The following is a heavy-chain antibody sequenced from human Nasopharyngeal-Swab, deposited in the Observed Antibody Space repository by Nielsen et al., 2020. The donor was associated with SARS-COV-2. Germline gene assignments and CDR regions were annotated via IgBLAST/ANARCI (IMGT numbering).Heavy chain of an antibody. CDR3: ARSQGERRAGAFDI. J-gene: IGHJ3*02. CDR2: ISSSSSYI. V-gene: IGHV3-21*01. CDR1: GFTFSSYS. D-gene: IGHD1-1*01. Sequence: SLKISCAASGFTFSSYSMNWVRQAPGKGLEWVSSISSSSSYIYYADSVKGRFTISRDNAKNSLYLQMNSLRAEDTAVYYCARSQGERRAGAFDIWGQGTMVTVSS.